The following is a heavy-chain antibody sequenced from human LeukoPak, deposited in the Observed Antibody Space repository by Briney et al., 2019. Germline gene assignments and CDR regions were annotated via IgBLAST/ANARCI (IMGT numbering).Heavy chain of an antibody. CDR2: ISAYHGKT. Sequence: GASVKVSCKASGYDFSTFGISWVRQAPGEGLEWMGWISAYHGKTNFPQRFQGRVTLTTETSTSTAYMELRSLRSDDTAIYYCARDRIAARNYYYYMDVWGKGTTVTVSS. CDR3: ARDRIAARNYYYYMDV. D-gene: IGHD6-6*01. V-gene: IGHV1-18*01. CDR1: GYDFSTFG. J-gene: IGHJ6*03.